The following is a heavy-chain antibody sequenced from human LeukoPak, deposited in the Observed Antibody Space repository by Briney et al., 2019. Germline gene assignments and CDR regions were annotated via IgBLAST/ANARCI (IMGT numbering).Heavy chain of an antibody. V-gene: IGHV4-59*01. D-gene: IGHD2-15*01. Sequence: SETLSLTCTVSGGSISSYYWSWIRQPPGKGLEWIGYIYYSGSTNYNPSLKSRVTISVDTSKNQFSLKLSSVTAADTAVYYCARMGYCSGGSCYQSYYYYYMDVWGKGTTVTISS. CDR2: IYYSGST. J-gene: IGHJ6*03. CDR3: ARMGYCSGGSCYQSYYYYYMDV. CDR1: GGSISSYY.